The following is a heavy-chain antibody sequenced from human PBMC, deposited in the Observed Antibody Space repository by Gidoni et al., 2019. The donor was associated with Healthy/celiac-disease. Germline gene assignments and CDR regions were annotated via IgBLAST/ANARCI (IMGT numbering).Heavy chain of an antibody. J-gene: IGHJ6*03. CDR1: GLTFTSSG. V-gene: IGHV3-30*18. D-gene: IGHD2-2*02. CDR2: ISYDGSNK. Sequence: QVQLVESGGGVVQPGRSLRLSCAASGLTFTSSGMHWVRLAPGKGLEWVAVISYDGSNKYYADSVKGRFTISRDNSKNTLYLQMNSLRAEDTAVYYCAKSSRDIVVVPAAIKRANYYYYYMDVWGKGTTVTVSS. CDR3: AKSSRDIVVVPAAIKRANYYYYYMDV.